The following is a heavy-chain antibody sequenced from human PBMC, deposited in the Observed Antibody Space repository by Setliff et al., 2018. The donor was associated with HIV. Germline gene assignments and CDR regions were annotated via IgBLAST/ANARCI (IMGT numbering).Heavy chain of an antibody. J-gene: IGHJ4*02. D-gene: IGHD6-19*01. CDR2: ISTSGNTV. Sequence: GGSLRLSCAASGFTFSSYEMNWVRQAPGKGLEWVSYISTSGNTVYYADSVKGRFTISRDNAKNSLYLQMNSLRAEDTAVYYCARVPGWRAPFWGQGTLVTVSS. V-gene: IGHV3-48*03. CDR3: ARVPGWRAPF. CDR1: GFTFSSYE.